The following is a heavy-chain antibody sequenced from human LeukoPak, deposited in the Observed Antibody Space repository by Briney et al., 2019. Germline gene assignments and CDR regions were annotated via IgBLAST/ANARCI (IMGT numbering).Heavy chain of an antibody. J-gene: IGHJ3*02. Sequence: GESLKISCKGSGYSFTSYWIGWVRQMPGKGLEWMGIIYPGDSDTRYSPSFQGQVTISADKSISTAYLQWSSLKASDTAMYYCARLSYSSSFQGGAFDIWGQGTMVTVSS. D-gene: IGHD6-13*01. CDR1: GYSFTSYW. CDR3: ARLSYSSSFQGGAFDI. V-gene: IGHV5-51*01. CDR2: IYPGDSDT.